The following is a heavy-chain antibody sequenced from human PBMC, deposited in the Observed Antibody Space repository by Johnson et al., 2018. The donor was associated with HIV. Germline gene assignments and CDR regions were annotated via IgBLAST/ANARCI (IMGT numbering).Heavy chain of an antibody. Sequence: QEKLVESGGGLVKPGGYLRLSCAASGFNFSDYYMSWIRQDPGKGLEWVAYISSSGSTINYAATVKGRFTISRDNAKNSLFLQMNSLRDEDTAVYYCARGLGVIVLADAFDIWGQGTMVTVSS. CDR3: ARGLGVIVLADAFDI. CDR1: GFNFSDYY. CDR2: ISSSGSTI. V-gene: IGHV3-11*04. J-gene: IGHJ3*02. D-gene: IGHD3-16*02.